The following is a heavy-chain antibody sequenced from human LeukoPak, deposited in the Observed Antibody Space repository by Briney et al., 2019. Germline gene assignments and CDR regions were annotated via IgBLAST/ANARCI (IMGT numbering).Heavy chain of an antibody. CDR3: ARHGAEGEYYYYYYMDV. V-gene: IGHV4-39*01. CDR2: IYYSGST. J-gene: IGHJ6*03. D-gene: IGHD3-10*01. Sequence: SETLSLTCTVSGGSISSSSYYWGWIRQPPGKGLEWIGSIYYSGSTYCNPSLKSRVTISVDTSKNQFSLKLSSVTAADTAVYYCARHGAEGEYYYYYYMDVWGKGTTVTVSS. CDR1: GGSISSSSYY.